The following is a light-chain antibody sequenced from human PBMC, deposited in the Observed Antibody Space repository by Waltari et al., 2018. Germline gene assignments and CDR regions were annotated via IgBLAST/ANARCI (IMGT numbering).Light chain of an antibody. V-gene: IGLV1-44*01. CDR3: ATWHDRLTGVV. Sequence: QSVLTQPPSASGTPGQRVTISCSGSSSNIGSNNVNWYQQRPGTAPKHRIYSNDQRPTGVPDRLSGSKSVTSASLAISGLQAEDEADYYCATWHDRLTGVVLGGGTNLTV. CDR2: SND. CDR1: SSNIGSNN. J-gene: IGLJ3*02.